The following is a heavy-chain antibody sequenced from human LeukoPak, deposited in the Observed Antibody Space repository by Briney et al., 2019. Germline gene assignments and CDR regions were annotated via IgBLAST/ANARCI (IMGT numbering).Heavy chain of an antibody. Sequence: QAGGSLRLSCAASGFTFSSYWMSWVRQAPGKGLEWVANIKQDGSEKYYVDSVKGRFTISRDNAKNSLYLQMNSLRAEDTAVYYCARHRLPGYSSSWPYFDYWGQGTLVTVSS. CDR2: IKQDGSEK. CDR1: GFTFSSYW. J-gene: IGHJ4*02. D-gene: IGHD6-13*01. V-gene: IGHV3-7*01. CDR3: ARHRLPGYSSSWPYFDY.